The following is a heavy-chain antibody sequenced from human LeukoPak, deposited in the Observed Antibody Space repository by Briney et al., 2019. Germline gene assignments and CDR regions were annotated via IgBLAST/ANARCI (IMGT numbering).Heavy chain of an antibody. Sequence: SVKVSCKASGGTFSSYAISWLRQAPGQGLEWMGGIIPIFGTANYAQKFQGRVTITTDESTSTAYMELSSLRSEDPAVYYCASGGGSMVRGVIPFDYWRQGTLVTVSS. CDR1: GGTFSSYA. D-gene: IGHD3-10*01. CDR3: ASGGGSMVRGVIPFDY. CDR2: IIPIFGTA. V-gene: IGHV1-69*05. J-gene: IGHJ4*02.